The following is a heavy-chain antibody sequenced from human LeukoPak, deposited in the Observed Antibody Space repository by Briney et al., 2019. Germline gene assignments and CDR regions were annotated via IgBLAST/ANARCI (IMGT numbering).Heavy chain of an antibody. CDR2: ISPSADRT. CDR3: AIMHGYYDGGAYRVQ. CDR1: GFTFSSYA. Sequence: GGSLRLSCAASGFTFSSYAMHWVRQAPGKGLEWVSFISPSADRTSNADSVEGRFTISRDNPRNTLYLQMNSLRDEDTAVYYCAIMHGYYDGGAYRVQWGQGTLVTVSS. V-gene: IGHV3-23*01. D-gene: IGHD3-3*01. J-gene: IGHJ4*02.